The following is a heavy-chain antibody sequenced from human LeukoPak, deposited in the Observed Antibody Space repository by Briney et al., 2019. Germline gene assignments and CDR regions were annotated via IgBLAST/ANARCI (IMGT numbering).Heavy chain of an antibody. J-gene: IGHJ3*02. D-gene: IGHD2-15*01. Sequence: PSETLSLTCTVSGGSISSSSSYWGWIRQPPGKGLEWIGSIYYSGSTYYNPSLKSRVTISVDTSKNQFSLKLSSMTAADTAVYYCARRYCSGGSCYSERGAFDIWGQGTMVTVSS. V-gene: IGHV4-39*07. CDR1: GGSISSSSSY. CDR2: IYYSGST. CDR3: ARRYCSGGSCYSERGAFDI.